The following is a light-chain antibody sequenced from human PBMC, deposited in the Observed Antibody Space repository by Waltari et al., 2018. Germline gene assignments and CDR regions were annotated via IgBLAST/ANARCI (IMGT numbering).Light chain of an antibody. CDR1: ALPKQY. Sequence: SYELTQPPSVSVSPGQTARITCTGDALPKQYAYWYQQKSGQAPVQVIYKDSGRPSEIQERFSGSTSGTTVTLTISGVQAEDEADYYCQSADPTGISWVFGGGTKLTVL. V-gene: IGLV3-25*03. J-gene: IGLJ3*02. CDR2: KDS. CDR3: QSADPTGISWV.